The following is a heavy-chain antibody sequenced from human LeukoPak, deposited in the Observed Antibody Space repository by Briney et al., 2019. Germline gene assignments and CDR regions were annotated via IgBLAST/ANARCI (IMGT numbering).Heavy chain of an antibody. Sequence: PGGSLRLSCAASGFTFSSYVMSGVRQAPGMGLEWVSAIGGSDGNTYYADSVKGRFTISRDNSKNSLYLQINSLRADDTAVYYCAKVQYSDYDMNFDSWGQGTLVTVSS. D-gene: IGHD5-12*01. CDR1: GFTFSSYV. V-gene: IGHV3-23*01. CDR3: AKVQYSDYDMNFDS. CDR2: IGGSDGNT. J-gene: IGHJ4*02.